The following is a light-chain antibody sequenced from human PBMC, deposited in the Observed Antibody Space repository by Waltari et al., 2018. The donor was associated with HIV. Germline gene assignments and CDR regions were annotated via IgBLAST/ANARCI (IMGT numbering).Light chain of an antibody. Sequence: QSALTRPPSVSGSPGQSVSISCTGSSSDVGSYNRVSWYQQPPGTAPNLIIYEVNNRPSGVPDRFSGSQSGNTASLTISGLQAEDEADYYCSLYTGTTNVLFGGGTKLTVL. CDR2: EVN. V-gene: IGLV2-18*01. J-gene: IGLJ2*01. CDR1: SSDVGSYNR. CDR3: SLYTGTTNVL.